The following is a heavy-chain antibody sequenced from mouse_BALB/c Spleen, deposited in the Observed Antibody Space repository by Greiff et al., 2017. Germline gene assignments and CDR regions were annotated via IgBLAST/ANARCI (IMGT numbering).Heavy chain of an antibody. V-gene: IGHV2-6-7*01. Sequence: QVQLKESGPGLVAPSQSLSITCTVSGFSLTGYGVNWVRQPPGKGLEWLGMIWGDGSTDYNSALKSRLSISKDNSKSQVFLKMNSLQTDDTARYYCARVYGNYEYAMDDWGQGTSVTVSS. CDR2: IWGDGST. J-gene: IGHJ4*01. CDR1: GFSLTGYG. CDR3: ARVYGNYEYAMDD. D-gene: IGHD2-1*01.